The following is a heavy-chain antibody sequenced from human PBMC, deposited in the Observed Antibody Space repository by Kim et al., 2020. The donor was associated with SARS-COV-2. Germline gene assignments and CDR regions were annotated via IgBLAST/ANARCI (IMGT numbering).Heavy chain of an antibody. D-gene: IGHD3-10*01. V-gene: IGHV3-15*01. CDR3: TTVQYYYGSGTFDY. Sequence: GGSLRLSCAASGFTFSNAWMSWVRQAPGKGLEWVGRIKSKTDGGTTDYAAPVKGRFTISRDDSKNTLYLQMNSLKTEDTAVYYCTTVQYYYGSGTFDYWGQGTLVTVSS. CDR1: GFTFSNAW. J-gene: IGHJ4*02. CDR2: IKSKTDGGTT.